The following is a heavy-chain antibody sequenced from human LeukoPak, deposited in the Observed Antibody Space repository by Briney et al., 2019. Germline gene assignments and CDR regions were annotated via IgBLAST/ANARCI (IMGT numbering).Heavy chain of an antibody. D-gene: IGHD2-8*01. CDR2: INPNSGGT. CDR3: ATAISLMVYAKYFQH. Sequence: ASVKVSCKASGYTFTGYYMHWVRQAPGQGLEWMGWINPNSGGTNYAQKFQGRVTMTRDTSISTAYMELSSLRSEDTAVYYCATAISLMVYAKYFQHWGQGTLVTVSP. CDR1: GYTFTGYY. V-gene: IGHV1-2*02. J-gene: IGHJ1*01.